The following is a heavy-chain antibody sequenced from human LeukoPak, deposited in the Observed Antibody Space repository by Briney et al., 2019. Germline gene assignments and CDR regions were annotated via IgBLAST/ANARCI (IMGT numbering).Heavy chain of an antibody. V-gene: IGHV1-24*01. CDR1: GYTLTELS. CDR3: ATGALYRLDRSGFYYFDY. D-gene: IGHD3-22*01. CDR2: FDPEDGET. J-gene: IGHJ4*02. Sequence: GASVKVSCKVSGYTLTELSMHWVRQAPGKGLEWMGGFDPEDGETIYAQKFQGRVTMTEDTSTDTAYMELSSLRSEDTAVYYCATGALYRLDRSGFYYFDYWGQGTLVTVSS.